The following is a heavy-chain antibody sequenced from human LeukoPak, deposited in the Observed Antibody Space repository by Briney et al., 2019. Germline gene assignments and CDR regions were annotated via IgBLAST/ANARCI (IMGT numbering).Heavy chain of an antibody. CDR3: ARNALRGYIYGFDY. CDR2: IYTTGIT. J-gene: IGHJ4*02. CDR1: GGSISNYF. Sequence: PSETLSLTCTVSGGSISNYFWSWIRQPAGKGLEWIGRIYTTGITSCNPSLESRVTMSVDTSKNQFSLRLNSVTAAATAVYFCARNALRGYIYGFDYWGQGTLVTVSS. D-gene: IGHD5-18*01. V-gene: IGHV4-4*07.